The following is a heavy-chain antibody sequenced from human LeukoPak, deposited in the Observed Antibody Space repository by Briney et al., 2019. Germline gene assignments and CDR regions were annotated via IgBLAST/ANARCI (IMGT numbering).Heavy chain of an antibody. V-gene: IGHV3-9*03. CDR2: ISWNSGSI. CDR1: GFTFDDYA. D-gene: IGHD5-24*01. J-gene: IGHJ4*02. CDR3: AKGDGYTLRGAFDY. Sequence: GGSLRLSCAAAGFTFDDYAMHWVREVRGKGLEWVSGISWNSGSIGYADSVKGRFAISRDNAENSLYLQMNSLRADDMALYYCAKGDGYTLRGAFDYWGQGTLVTVSS.